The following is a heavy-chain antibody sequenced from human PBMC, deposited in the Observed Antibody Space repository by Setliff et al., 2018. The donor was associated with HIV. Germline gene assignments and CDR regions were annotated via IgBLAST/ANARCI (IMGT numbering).Heavy chain of an antibody. J-gene: IGHJ4*02. CDR3: AGGPGTTSIDY. Sequence: PSETLSLTCTVSGGSINSAYYWGWIRQSPGATLQWIGSILYSGNTYYNPALKNRVTISIDTSKNHFSLNLTSVTTADTAVYYCAGGPGTTSIDYWAQGTLVTVSS. CDR2: ILYSGNT. CDR1: GGSINSAYY. V-gene: IGHV4-38-2*02. D-gene: IGHD1-26*01.